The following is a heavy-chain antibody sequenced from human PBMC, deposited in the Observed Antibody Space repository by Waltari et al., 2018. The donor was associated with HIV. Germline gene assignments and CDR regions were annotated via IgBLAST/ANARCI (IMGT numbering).Heavy chain of an antibody. Sequence: QVQLVESGGGVVQPGRSLRLSCAASGFTFSSYAMHWVRQAPGKGLEWVAVISYDVSNKYYADSVKGRFTISRDNSKNTLYRQMNSLRAEDTAVYYCARGSRWELQDYWGQGTLVTVSS. CDR1: GFTFSSYA. J-gene: IGHJ4*02. D-gene: IGHD1-26*01. CDR2: ISYDVSNK. V-gene: IGHV3-30*01. CDR3: ARGSRWELQDY.